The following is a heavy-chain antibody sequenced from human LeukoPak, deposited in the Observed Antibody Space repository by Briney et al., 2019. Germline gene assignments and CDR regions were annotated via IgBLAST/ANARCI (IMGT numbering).Heavy chain of an antibody. CDR2: FDPEDGET. V-gene: IGHV1-24*01. CDR1: GYTLTELS. CDR3: AREWYRGTTRAFDI. D-gene: IGHD4-23*01. Sequence: ASVKVSCKVSGYTLTELSMHWVRQAPGKGLEWMGGFDPEDGETIYTQKFQGRVTMTEDTSTDTAYMELSSLRSEDTAVYYCAREWYRGTTRAFDIWGQGTMVTVSS. J-gene: IGHJ3*02.